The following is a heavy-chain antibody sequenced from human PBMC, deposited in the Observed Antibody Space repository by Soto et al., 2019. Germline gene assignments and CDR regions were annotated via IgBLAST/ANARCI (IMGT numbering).Heavy chain of an antibody. CDR2: ISAYNGNT. V-gene: IGHV1-18*04. J-gene: IGHJ6*02. CDR3: ASGSRPTYYYGSGIATYYYGMDV. D-gene: IGHD3-10*01. Sequence: ASVKVSCKASGYTFTSYGISWVRQAPGQGLEWMGWISAYNGNTNYAQKLQGRVTMTTDTSTSTAYMELRSLRSDDTAVYYCASGSRPTYYYGSGIATYYYGMDVWGQGTTVIVSS. CDR1: GYTFTSYG.